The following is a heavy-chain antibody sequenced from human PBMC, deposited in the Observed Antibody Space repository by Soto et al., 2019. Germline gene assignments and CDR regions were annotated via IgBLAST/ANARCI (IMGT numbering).Heavy chain of an antibody. D-gene: IGHD6-19*01. Sequence: EVQLVESGGGLVQPGGSLRLSCAASGFTVSSNYMSWVRQAPGKGLEWVSVIYSGGSTYYADSVKGRFTISRDNSKNTLYLQMNSLRAEDTAVYYCARDLVYSSGWNLAFDIWGQGTMVTVSS. CDR1: GFTVSSNY. CDR3: ARDLVYSSGWNLAFDI. J-gene: IGHJ3*02. V-gene: IGHV3-66*01. CDR2: IYSGGST.